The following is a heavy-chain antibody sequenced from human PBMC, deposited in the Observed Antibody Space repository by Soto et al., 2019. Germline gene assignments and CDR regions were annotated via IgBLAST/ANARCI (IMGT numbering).Heavy chain of an antibody. Sequence: PSETLSLTCTVSGGSISNADYYWNWIRQPPGKGLEWIGYIYYSGSTYYTPSLKSRVTISVDASKNQFSLKLSSVTAADTALYYCARGIYSTPSYFDYWCQGTLVTVSS. D-gene: IGHD2-2*01. V-gene: IGHV4-30-4*01. CDR3: ARGIYSTPSYFDY. CDR2: IYYSGST. J-gene: IGHJ4*02. CDR1: GGSISNADYY.